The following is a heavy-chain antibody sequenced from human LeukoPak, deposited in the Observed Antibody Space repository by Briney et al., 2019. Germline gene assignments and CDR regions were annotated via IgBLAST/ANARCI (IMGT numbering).Heavy chain of an antibody. J-gene: IGHJ4*02. CDR1: GGSISIYY. Sequence: PSETLSLTCTVSGGSISIYYWRWIRQPAGKGLEWIGRIYTSGSTNYNPSLKSRVTMSLDTSKNQFSLKLSSVTAADTAVYYCARVTAAGTDYWGQGTLVTVSS. V-gene: IGHV4-4*07. CDR2: IYTSGST. D-gene: IGHD6-13*01. CDR3: ARVTAAGTDY.